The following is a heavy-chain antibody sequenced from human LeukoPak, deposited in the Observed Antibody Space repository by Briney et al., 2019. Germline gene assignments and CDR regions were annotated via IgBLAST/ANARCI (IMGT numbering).Heavy chain of an antibody. J-gene: IGHJ4*02. D-gene: IGHD3-22*01. V-gene: IGHV4-61*02. CDR3: ARAPTPYGDNSGYDY. CDR2: IYTSGST. CDR1: GGSISSGSYY. Sequence: SETLSLTCTVSGGSISSGSYYWSWIRQPAGKGLEWIGRIYTSGSTNYNPSLKSRVTISVDTSKNQFSLKLSSVTAADTAVYYCARAPTPYGDNSGYDYWGQGTLVTVSS.